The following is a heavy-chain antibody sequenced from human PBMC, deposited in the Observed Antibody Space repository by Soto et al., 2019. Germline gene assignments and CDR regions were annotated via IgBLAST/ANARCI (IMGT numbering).Heavy chain of an antibody. Sequence: EVQLVESGGGLVKPGGSLRLSCAASGFTFSSYSMNWVRQAPGKGLEWVSSISVSSSYIYYTDSVKGRFTVSRDNAQNSLYLQINSPRDEDTAVYYCARGSIVATSLTPFDFWGQGTLVIVSS. CDR2: ISVSSSYI. CDR1: GFTFSSYS. V-gene: IGHV3-21*01. D-gene: IGHD5-12*01. J-gene: IGHJ4*02. CDR3: ARGSIVATSLTPFDF.